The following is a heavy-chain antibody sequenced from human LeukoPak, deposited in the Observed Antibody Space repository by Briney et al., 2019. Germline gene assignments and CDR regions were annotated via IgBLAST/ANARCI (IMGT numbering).Heavy chain of an antibody. CDR3: AKDSVAGDGFWDFDY. V-gene: IGHV3-7*03. CDR1: GFTFSSYC. J-gene: IGHJ4*02. CDR2: INKDESEK. Sequence: GGSLRLSCAASGFTFSSYCMNWVRQGPGKGLEWVANINKDESEKYYVDSVKGRFTISRDNSKNTLYLQMNSLGAEDSAVYYCAKDSVAGDGFWDFDYWGQGTLVTVSS. D-gene: IGHD3/OR15-3a*01.